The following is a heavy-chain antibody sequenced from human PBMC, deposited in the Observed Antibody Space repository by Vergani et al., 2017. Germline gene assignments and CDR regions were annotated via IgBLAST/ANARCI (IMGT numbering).Heavy chain of an antibody. V-gene: IGHV1-18*01. CDR3: ARDRVDIVATTTYYYYYYGMDV. D-gene: IGHD5-12*01. CDR2: VSPYNGNT. CDR1: GYSFINYG. J-gene: IGHJ6*02. Sequence: QSQLVQSGDEVKKPGASVKVSCKTSGYSFINYGISWVRQAPGQGLEWLGWVSPYNGNTNYGQKIQGRVTMTTDTSTRTAYMQLRSLTFDDTAVYYCARDRVDIVATTTYYYYYYGMDVWGQGTTVTVSS.